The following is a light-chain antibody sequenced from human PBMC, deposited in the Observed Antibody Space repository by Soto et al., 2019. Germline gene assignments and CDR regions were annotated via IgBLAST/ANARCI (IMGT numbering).Light chain of an antibody. Sequence: DIQMTQSPSSLSASVGGRVTITCRASQSVSGSLSWYQQKPGKAPNLLIYAASSLQSGVPSRFSGSGSGTDFTLTISTLQPEDFATYYCQQSYSLPRTFGQGTKVDIK. J-gene: IGKJ1*01. CDR1: QSVSGS. CDR3: QQSYSLPRT. V-gene: IGKV1-39*01. CDR2: AAS.